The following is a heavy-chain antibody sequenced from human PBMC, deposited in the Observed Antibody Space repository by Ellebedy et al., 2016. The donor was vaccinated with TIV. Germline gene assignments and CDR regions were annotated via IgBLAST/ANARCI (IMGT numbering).Heavy chain of an antibody. Sequence: GESLKISCAASGFTFSSYAMSWVRQAPGKGLEWVSAISGSGGSTYYADSVKGRFTTSRDNSKNTLYLQMNSLRAEDTAVYYCAKDQLERYALSKSLGDAFDYWGQGTLVTVSS. CDR2: ISGSGGST. CDR1: GFTFSSYA. V-gene: IGHV3-23*01. D-gene: IGHD1-1*01. CDR3: AKDQLERYALSKSLGDAFDY. J-gene: IGHJ4*02.